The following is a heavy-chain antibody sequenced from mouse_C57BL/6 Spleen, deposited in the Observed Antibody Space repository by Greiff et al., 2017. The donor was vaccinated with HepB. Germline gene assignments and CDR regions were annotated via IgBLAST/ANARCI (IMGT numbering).Heavy chain of an antibody. CDR2: IHPNSGST. V-gene: IGHV1-64*01. CDR3: ARCFYGSSQGFAY. D-gene: IGHD1-1*01. Sequence: QVQLQQPGAELVKPGASVKLSCKASGYTFTSYWMHWVKQRPGQGLEWIGMIHPNSGSTNYNEKFKSKATLTVDKSSSTAYMQLSSLTSEDSAVYYCARCFYGSSQGFAYWGQGTLVTVSA. CDR1: GYTFTSYW. J-gene: IGHJ3*01.